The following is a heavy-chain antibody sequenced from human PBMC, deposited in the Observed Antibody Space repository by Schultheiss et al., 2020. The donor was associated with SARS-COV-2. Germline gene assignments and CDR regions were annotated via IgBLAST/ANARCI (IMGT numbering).Heavy chain of an antibody. V-gene: IGHV4-34*01. CDR2: INHSGST. D-gene: IGHD2-15*01. CDR1: GGSFSGYY. J-gene: IGHJ4*02. Sequence: SETLSLTCAVYGGSFSGYYWSWIRQPPGKGLEWIGEINHSGSTNYIPALKSRVTISVDTSKNQFSLKVSSVTATDTAVYYCARLCSGGSCYIDYWGQGTLVTVSS. CDR3: ARLCSGGSCYIDY.